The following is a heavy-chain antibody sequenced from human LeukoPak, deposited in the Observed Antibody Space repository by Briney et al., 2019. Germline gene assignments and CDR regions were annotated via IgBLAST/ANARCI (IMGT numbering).Heavy chain of an antibody. CDR2: IHSSGIT. CDR1: GRSMNNNY. D-gene: IGHD3-16*02. J-gene: IGHJ5*02. Sequence: SETLSLTRTVLGRSMNNNYWSWIGQHAGKGLEWVGRIHSSGITNYNPSLKRRVTMSVDTSKNQFSLKLSSVTAADTALYYCARGTLRLGDLSLSNYFDPWGQGTLVTVSS. CDR3: ARGTLRLGDLSLSNYFDP. V-gene: IGHV4-4*07.